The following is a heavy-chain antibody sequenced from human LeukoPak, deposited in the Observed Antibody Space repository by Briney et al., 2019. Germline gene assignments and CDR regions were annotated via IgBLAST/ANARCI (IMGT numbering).Heavy chain of an antibody. CDR2: ISYDGSNK. V-gene: IGHV3-30-3*02. CDR1: GFTFSSYA. Sequence: GGSLRLSCAASGFTFSSYAMHWVRQAPGKGLEWVAVISYDGSNKYYADSVKGRFTISRDTSKNTVFLQMSSLRADDTAVYYCAKRGGTYSYFYYMDVWGKETTVTVSS. J-gene: IGHJ6*03. D-gene: IGHD1-26*01. CDR3: AKRGGTYSYFYYMDV.